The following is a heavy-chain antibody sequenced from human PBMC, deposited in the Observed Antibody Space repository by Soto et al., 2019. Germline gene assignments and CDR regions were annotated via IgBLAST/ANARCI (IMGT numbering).Heavy chain of an antibody. CDR3: TTEPSRCSGGSCYVSYGMDV. Sequence: GGSLRLSCAASGFTFSNAWMNWVRQAPGKGLEWVGRIKSKTDGGPTDYAAPVKGRFTISRDDSKNTLYLQMNSLKTEDTAVYYCTTEPSRCSGGSCYVSYGMDVWGQGTTVTVSS. CDR2: IKSKTDGGPT. V-gene: IGHV3-15*07. D-gene: IGHD2-15*01. J-gene: IGHJ6*02. CDR1: GFTFSNAW.